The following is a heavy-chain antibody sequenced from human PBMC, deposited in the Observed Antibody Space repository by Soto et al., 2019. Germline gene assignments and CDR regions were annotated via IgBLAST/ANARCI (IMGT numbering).Heavy chain of an antibody. CDR3: AREAHYDILTGPLDY. Sequence: GGSLRLSXAASGFTFSSYAMHWVRQAPGKGLEWVAVISYDGSNKYYADSVKGRFTISRDNSKNTLYLQMNSLRAEDTAVYYCAREAHYDILTGPLDYWGQGTLVTVS. CDR1: GFTFSSYA. V-gene: IGHV3-30-3*01. J-gene: IGHJ4*02. CDR2: ISYDGSNK. D-gene: IGHD3-9*01.